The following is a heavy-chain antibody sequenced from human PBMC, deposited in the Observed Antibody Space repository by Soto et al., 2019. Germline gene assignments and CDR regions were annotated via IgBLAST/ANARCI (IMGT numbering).Heavy chain of an antibody. V-gene: IGHV3-21*01. CDR2: INEASIYI. J-gene: IGHJ4*02. Sequence: EVQLVESGGGLVKPGGSLRLSCAASGFTFNTYDMDWVRQAPGKGLEWVSSINEASIYIYYADSVRGRFTISRDNAKNSLYLQMNSLRVEDTAVYYCARRSVTTYHFFDYWGQGTLVTVSS. CDR3: ARRSVTTYHFFDY. CDR1: GFTFNTYD. D-gene: IGHD4-17*01.